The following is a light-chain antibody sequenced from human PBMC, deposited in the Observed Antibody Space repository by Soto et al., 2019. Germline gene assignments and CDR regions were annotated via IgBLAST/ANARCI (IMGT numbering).Light chain of an antibody. V-gene: IGKV1-39*01. CDR1: QNISSISSY. J-gene: IGKJ1*01. CDR2: AAS. CDR3: QQSYSTPLA. Sequence: DIQMTQSPSSLSASVGDRVTITCRASQNISSISSYLNWYQQKPGKAPKLLIYAASSLQSGVPSRFSGSGSGTDFTLTISSLQPEDFATYYCQQSYSTPLAFGQGTKVEIK.